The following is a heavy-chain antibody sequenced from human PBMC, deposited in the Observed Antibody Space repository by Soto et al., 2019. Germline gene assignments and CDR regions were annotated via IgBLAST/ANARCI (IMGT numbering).Heavy chain of an antibody. V-gene: IGHV3-15*01. CDR1: GFTFSNAW. Sequence: EVQLVESGGGLVKPGGSLRLSCAASGFTFSNAWMSWVRQAPGKGLEWVGRIKRKVDGGATDYAAPVKGRFTISRDDSEHTLYVQMNSLKTEDTAVYYCAAGTGTTDFDYWGQGTLVTVSS. CDR2: IKRKVDGGAT. J-gene: IGHJ4*02. D-gene: IGHD1-1*01. CDR3: AAGTGTTDFDY.